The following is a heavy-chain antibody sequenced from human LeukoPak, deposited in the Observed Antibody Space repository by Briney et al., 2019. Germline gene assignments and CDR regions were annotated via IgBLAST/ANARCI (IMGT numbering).Heavy chain of an antibody. CDR2: INPSSGDT. CDR1: GYSFTAYH. J-gene: IGHJ4*02. V-gene: IGHV1-2*02. CDR3: ARIGTMIFGDY. D-gene: IGHD3/OR15-3a*01. Sequence: ASVKVSCKPSGYSFTAYHLHWVRQAPAQGLEWMGWINPSSGDTRYAQTFQGRVTMTRDTSISTAYMELDSLTSDDTAVYFCARIGTMIFGDYWGQGTLVIVSS.